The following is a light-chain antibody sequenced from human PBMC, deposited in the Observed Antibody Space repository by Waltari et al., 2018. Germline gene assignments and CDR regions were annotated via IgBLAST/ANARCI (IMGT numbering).Light chain of an antibody. Sequence: QSALTQPASVSGSRGQSITIYCNGTSSDVGGYNYVSWYQQHPGKAPRLMIYDVSNRPSGVSNRFSGSKSGNTASLTISGLQAEDEADYHCSSYTSSSTLIFGGGTKLTVL. CDR3: SSYTSSSTLI. CDR1: SSDVGGYNY. CDR2: DVS. J-gene: IGLJ2*01. V-gene: IGLV2-14*03.